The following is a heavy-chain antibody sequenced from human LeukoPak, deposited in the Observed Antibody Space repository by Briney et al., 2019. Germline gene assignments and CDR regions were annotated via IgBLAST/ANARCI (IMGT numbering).Heavy chain of an antibody. Sequence: SETLSLTCTVSGGSISSGSYYWSWIRQPAGKGLEWIGRIYTSGSTNYNPSLKSRVTISVDTSKNQFSLKLSSMTAADTAVYYCARGDGYKDFDYWGQGTLVTVSS. V-gene: IGHV4-61*02. CDR3: ARGDGYKDFDY. D-gene: IGHD5-24*01. CDR2: IYTSGST. J-gene: IGHJ4*02. CDR1: GGSISSGSYY.